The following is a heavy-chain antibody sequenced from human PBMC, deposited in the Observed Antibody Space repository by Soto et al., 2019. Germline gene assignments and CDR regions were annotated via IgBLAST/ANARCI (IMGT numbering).Heavy chain of an antibody. CDR1: GFSVSNYG. CDR2: VWKDGNTK. J-gene: IGHJ3*02. D-gene: IGHD5-12*01. CDR3: ARGDAWTDEAFDI. Sequence: QVQLVESGGGVVQPGQSLRLSCAASGFSVSNYGMHWVRQAPGKGLEWVAVVWKDGNTKHYGDSVKGRFTISRDNSKNPLELQMSSLRGEDTAVYYCARGDAWTDEAFDIWGQGTMVTVSS. V-gene: IGHV3-33*01.